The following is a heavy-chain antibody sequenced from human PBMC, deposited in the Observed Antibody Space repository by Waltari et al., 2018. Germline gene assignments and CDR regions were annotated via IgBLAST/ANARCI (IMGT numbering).Heavy chain of an antibody. J-gene: IGHJ5*02. V-gene: IGHV4-38-2*01. CDR1: GSSIRSGYY. Sequence: QVQLQESGPGLVKPSETLSLTCDVSGSSIRSGYYWGWIRQPPGKGLEWIGSIYQSGSTYYNPSLKSRVTISVDTSKNQFSLRLNSVTAADTAVYYCARGINTASCYSPFDPWGQGTLVTVSS. CDR3: ARGINTASCYSPFDP. CDR2: IYQSGST. D-gene: IGHD2-2*01.